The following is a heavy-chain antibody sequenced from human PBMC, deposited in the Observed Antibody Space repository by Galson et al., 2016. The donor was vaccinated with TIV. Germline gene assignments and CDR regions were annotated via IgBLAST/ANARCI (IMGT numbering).Heavy chain of an antibody. Sequence: SVKVSCKASGDTFASYPFNWVRQAPGQGLEWMGGIIPLFGTANYAQKFQGRVTLTADESTSTVYLDLSSLRSEDTAVYYCAKDRNTALDTYHYYSGMDVWGQGTTVTVSS. V-gene: IGHV1-69*13. J-gene: IGHJ6*02. D-gene: IGHD5-18*01. CDR3: AKDRNTALDTYHYYSGMDV. CDR1: GDTFASYP. CDR2: IIPLFGTA.